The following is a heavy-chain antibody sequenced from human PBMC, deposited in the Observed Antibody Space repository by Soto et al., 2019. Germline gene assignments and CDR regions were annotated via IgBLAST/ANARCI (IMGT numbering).Heavy chain of an antibody. CDR1: GFTFSSYG. V-gene: IGHV3-23*01. D-gene: IGHD3-3*01. CDR2: ISGSGGST. Sequence: PGGSLRLSCAASGFTFSSYGMHWVRQAPGKGLEWVSAISGSGGSTYYADSVKGRFTISRDNSKNTLYLQMNSLRAEDTAVYYCKSLTIFAGDWLDTWGPRTLVTACS. CDR3: KSLTIFAGDWLDT. J-gene: IGHJ5*02.